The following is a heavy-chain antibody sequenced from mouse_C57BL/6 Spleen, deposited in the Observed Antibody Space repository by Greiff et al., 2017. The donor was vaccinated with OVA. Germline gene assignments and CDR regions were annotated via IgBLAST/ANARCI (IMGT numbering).Heavy chain of an antibody. J-gene: IGHJ2*01. CDR3: ARQEIYDGYYFDY. D-gene: IGHD2-3*01. CDR1: GYTFTDYY. CDR2: INPNNGGT. V-gene: IGHV1-26*01. Sequence: EVQLQQSGPELVKPGASVKISCKASGYTFTDYYMNWVKQSHGKSLEWIGDINPNNGGTSYNQKFKGKATLTVDKSSSTAYMELRSLTSEDSAVYYCARQEIYDGYYFDYWGQGTTLTVSS.